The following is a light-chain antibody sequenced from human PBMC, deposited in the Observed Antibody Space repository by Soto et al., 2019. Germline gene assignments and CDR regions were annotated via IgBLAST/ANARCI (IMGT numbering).Light chain of an antibody. CDR2: GAS. Sequence: EIVLTQSPGTLSLSPGERATLSCRASQSVSSSYLAWYQQKPGQAPRLVIYGASSRATGIPDRFSGSGSGTDFTLTISRLVSEDFAVYYCQQYGRLPLTFGGGTKVEIK. CDR3: QQYGRLPLT. CDR1: QSVSSSY. J-gene: IGKJ4*01. V-gene: IGKV3-20*01.